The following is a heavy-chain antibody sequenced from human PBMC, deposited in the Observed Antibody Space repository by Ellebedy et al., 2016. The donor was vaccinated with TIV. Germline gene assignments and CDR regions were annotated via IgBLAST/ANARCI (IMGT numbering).Heavy chain of an antibody. CDR2: IDPGDSYN. CDR3: ARLYGIDAFEI. D-gene: IGHD2-8*01. J-gene: IGHJ3*02. V-gene: IGHV5-10-1*01. CDR1: GYSFTNYY. Sequence: GESLKISCKGSGYSFTNYYISWVCQMPGKGLEWMGRIDPGDSYNIYSPSFQGHVTISADKAISTAYLQWSSLRASDTAMYFCARLYGIDAFEIWGQGTMVTVSS.